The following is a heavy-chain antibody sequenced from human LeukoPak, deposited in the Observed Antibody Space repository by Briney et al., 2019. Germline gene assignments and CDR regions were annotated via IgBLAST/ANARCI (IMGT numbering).Heavy chain of an antibody. CDR2: LYSGGGT. CDR3: ATLYGSSRGAFDY. Sequence: TGGSLRLSCAASGFIVSSNYMSWVRQAPGKGLEWVSVLYSGGGTYYADSVKGRFTISRDNSMNTLYLQMNSLRAEDTAIYYCATLYGSSRGAFDYWGQGTLVTVSS. D-gene: IGHD3-10*01. V-gene: IGHV3-53*01. J-gene: IGHJ4*02. CDR1: GFIVSSNY.